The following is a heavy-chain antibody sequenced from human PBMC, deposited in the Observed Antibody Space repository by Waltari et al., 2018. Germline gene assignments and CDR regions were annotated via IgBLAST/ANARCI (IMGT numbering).Heavy chain of an antibody. D-gene: IGHD1-26*01. CDR3: AALVGATIVDY. CDR1: GFTFSSYA. V-gene: IGHV3-30-3*01. CDR2: ISYDGSNK. J-gene: IGHJ4*02. Sequence: QVQLVESGGGVVQPGRSLRLSCAASGFTFSSYAMHWVRQAPGKGLEWVAVISYDGSNKDYADSVKGRFTISRDNSKNTLYLQMNSLRAEDTAVYYCAALVGATIVDYWGQGTLVTVSS.